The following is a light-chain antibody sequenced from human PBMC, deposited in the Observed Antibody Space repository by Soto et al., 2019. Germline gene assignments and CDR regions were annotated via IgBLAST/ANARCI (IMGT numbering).Light chain of an antibody. Sequence: QSVLTQPPSVSGAPGQTVTISCTGSSSNIGAGYDVHWYRQAAGTVPKVLIYADTNRPSGVPGRFSASKSGASASLTIAGLQAEDEADYYCQSFDSSLRGVLFGGGTKVTVL. CDR2: ADT. V-gene: IGLV1-40*01. CDR3: QSFDSSLRGVL. CDR1: SSNIGAGYD. J-gene: IGLJ2*01.